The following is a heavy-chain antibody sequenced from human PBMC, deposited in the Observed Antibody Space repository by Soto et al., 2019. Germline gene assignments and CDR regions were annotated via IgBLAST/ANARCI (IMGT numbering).Heavy chain of an antibody. J-gene: IGHJ4*02. CDR1: GGSISSSSYF. D-gene: IGHD6-19*01. CDR3: GRRVRIAVAPFDY. V-gene: IGHV4-39*01. CDR2: IHSSGST. Sequence: QLQLQESGPGLVKPSETLSLTCSASGGSISSSSYFWDWIRQPPGKGLEWIASIHSSGSTYYNPSLKSRVTISIDTSKNQFSLKPSSVTAADTAVYYCGRRVRIAVAPFDYWGQGTLVTVSS.